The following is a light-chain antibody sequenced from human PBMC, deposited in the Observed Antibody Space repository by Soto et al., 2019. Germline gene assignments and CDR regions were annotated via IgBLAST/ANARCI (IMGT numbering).Light chain of an antibody. V-gene: IGKV3-11*01. J-gene: IGKJ4*01. CDR3: QQRTNCPLT. CDR2: DAS. CDR1: QSVSTY. Sequence: EMVLTQSPATLSLSPGERATLSCRASQSVSTYLAWYQQKPGQAPKLLIYDASNRATGIPARFSGSGSGTDFALTISSLEPEDFAVYYCQQRTNCPLTFGGGTKVEIQ.